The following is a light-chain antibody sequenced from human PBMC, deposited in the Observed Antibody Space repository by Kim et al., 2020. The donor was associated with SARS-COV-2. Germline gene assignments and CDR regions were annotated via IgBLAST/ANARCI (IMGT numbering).Light chain of an antibody. CDR3: QAWDSSTAV. CDR2: QDS. V-gene: IGLV3-1*01. Sequence: SYELNQPPSVSVSPGQTASITCSGDKLGDKYACWYQQKPGQSPVLVISQDSKRPSGIPERFSGSNSGNTATLPISGTQAMDEADYYCQAWDSSTAVFGGGTQLTVL. J-gene: IGLJ2*01. CDR1: KLGDKY.